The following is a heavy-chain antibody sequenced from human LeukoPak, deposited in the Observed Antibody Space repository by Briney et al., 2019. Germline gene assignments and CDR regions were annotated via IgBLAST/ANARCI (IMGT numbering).Heavy chain of an antibody. CDR1: GFPFSDDW. Sequence: GGSLRLSCAASGFPFSDDWMSWVRQAPGKGLGWVGGIKKKGDGGTTDYAAPVKGRFTISRDDSKNMLYLEMSNLKIEDTAVYYCTTVTMVRDYDYWGQGTLVTVSA. V-gene: IGHV3-15*01. J-gene: IGHJ4*02. CDR2: IKKKGDGGTT. D-gene: IGHD3-10*01. CDR3: TTVTMVRDYDY.